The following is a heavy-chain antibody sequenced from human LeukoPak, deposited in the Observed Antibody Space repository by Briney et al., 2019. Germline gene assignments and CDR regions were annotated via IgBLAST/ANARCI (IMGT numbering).Heavy chain of an antibody. CDR1: GFTVSSTY. CDR3: ARATTVVTHFDY. D-gene: IGHD4-23*01. Sequence: GGSLRLSCAASGFTVSSTYISWVRQAPGKGLEWVSVIYSGSSTYYADSVKGRFTISRDNSKNTLSLQMNSLRAEDTAVYYCARATTVVTHFDYWGQGTLVTVSS. CDR2: IYSGSST. V-gene: IGHV3-53*01. J-gene: IGHJ4*02.